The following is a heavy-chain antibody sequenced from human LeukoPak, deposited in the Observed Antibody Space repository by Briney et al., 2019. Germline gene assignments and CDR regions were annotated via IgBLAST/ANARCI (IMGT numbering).Heavy chain of an antibody. D-gene: IGHD3-22*01. CDR2: FDPEDGET. CDR3: ATDRYYDRVTSKSAEYFQH. J-gene: IGHJ1*01. V-gene: IGHV1-24*01. CDR1: GYTLTELS. Sequence: GASVKVSCKVSGYTLTELSMHWVRQAPGKGLEWVGGFDPEDGETIYAQKFQGRVTMTEDTSTDTAYMELSSLRSEDTAVYYCATDRYYDRVTSKSAEYFQHWGQGTLVTVSS.